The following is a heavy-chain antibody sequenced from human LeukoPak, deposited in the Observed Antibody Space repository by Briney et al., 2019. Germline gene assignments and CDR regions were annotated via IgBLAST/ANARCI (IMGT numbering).Heavy chain of an antibody. J-gene: IGHJ4*02. CDR2: INGDGSST. Sequence: GGSLRLSCAASGLSFSNYWMHWVRQAPGEGLVCVSRINGDGSSTAYADSVKGRFPISRDNAKNTLYLQMNSLRADDTAVYYCAREMYRDYGGHDYWGQGTLVTVSS. CDR1: GLSFSNYW. CDR3: AREMYRDYGGHDY. V-gene: IGHV3-74*01. D-gene: IGHD4-23*01.